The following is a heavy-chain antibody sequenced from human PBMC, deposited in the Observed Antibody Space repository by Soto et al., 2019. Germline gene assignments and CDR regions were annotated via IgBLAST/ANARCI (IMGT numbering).Heavy chain of an antibody. CDR2: IYYSGST. CDR1: GGSISSSSYY. V-gene: IGHV4-39*01. D-gene: IGHD3-9*01. CDR3: ATTGADYYDILTGPFDF. Sequence: SETLSLTCAVSGGSISSSSYYWGWIRQPPGKGLEWIGSIYYSGSTYYNPSLKSRVTISVDTSKNQFSLKLSSLTAADTAVYYCATTGADYYDILTGPFDFWGQGTMVTVS. J-gene: IGHJ4*02.